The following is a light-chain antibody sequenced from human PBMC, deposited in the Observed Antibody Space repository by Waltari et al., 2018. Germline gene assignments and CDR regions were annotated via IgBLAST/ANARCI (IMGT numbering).Light chain of an antibody. CDR2: DVA. J-gene: IGLJ2*01. CDR1: SSDVDGFNF. CDR3: SSYTSVNTR. V-gene: IGLV2-14*03. Sequence: QSALTQPASMSGSPGQSITISCTGTSSDVDGFNFVSWYQQYPGKAPKLICYDVANRPSGVSHRFSGSGYGNTASLTISGLQAEDEADYYCSSYTSVNTRFGGGTKLTVL.